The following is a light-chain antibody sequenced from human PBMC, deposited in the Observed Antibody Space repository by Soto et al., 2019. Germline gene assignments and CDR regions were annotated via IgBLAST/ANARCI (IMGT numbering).Light chain of an antibody. V-gene: IGLV2-8*01. Sequence: QSALTQPPSASGSPGQSVTISCTGTSSDVGGYNFVSWYQQHPGKAPKLMIYEVSKRPSGVPYRFSGSKSGNTASLTVSGLQAEDEADYYCSSHTTSLTWVFGGGTKLTVL. CDR1: SSDVGGYNF. J-gene: IGLJ3*02. CDR2: EVS. CDR3: SSHTTSLTWV.